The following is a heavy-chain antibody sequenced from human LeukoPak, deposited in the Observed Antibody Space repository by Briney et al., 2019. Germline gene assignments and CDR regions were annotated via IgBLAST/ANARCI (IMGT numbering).Heavy chain of an antibody. CDR3: ARDRVRGNSNPFFDY. V-gene: IGHV4-61*01. J-gene: IGHJ4*02. CDR2: IYYSGST. D-gene: IGHD4-11*01. CDR1: GGSVSSGTYY. Sequence: SETLSLTCTVSGGSVSSGTYYWSWIRQPPGKGLEWIGYIYYSGSTNYNPSLKSRVTISVDTSKNQFSLKLSSVTAADTAVYYCARDRVRGNSNPFFDYWGQGTLVTVS.